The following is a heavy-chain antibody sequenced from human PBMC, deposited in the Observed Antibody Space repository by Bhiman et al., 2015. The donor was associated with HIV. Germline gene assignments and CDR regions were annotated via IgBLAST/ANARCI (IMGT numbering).Heavy chain of an antibody. V-gene: IGHV3-30*03. Sequence: QVQLVESGGGVVQPGRSLRLSCAASGFTFSTSGMHWVRQAPGKGMEWVAVISYDGSNKYYADSVKGRFTISRDNSKNTLYLQMNSLRAEDTAVYYCARGGYPYYYYYYMDVWGKGTTVTVSS. CDR2: ISYDGSNK. D-gene: IGHD5-18*01. J-gene: IGHJ6*03. CDR3: ARGGYPYYYYYYMDV. CDR1: GFTFSTSG.